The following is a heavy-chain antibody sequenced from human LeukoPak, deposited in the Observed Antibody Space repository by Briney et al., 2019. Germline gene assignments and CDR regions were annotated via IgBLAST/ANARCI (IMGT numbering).Heavy chain of an antibody. D-gene: IGHD3-22*01. CDR3: ARASRYYDSSGYYRDY. V-gene: IGHV4-31*03. CDR1: GGSISSGGYY. J-gene: IGHJ4*02. CDR2: IYYSGST. Sequence: ASGTLSLTCTVSGGSISSGGYYWSWIRQHPGKGLEWIGYIYYSGSTYYNPSLKSRVTISVDTSKNQFSLKLSSVTAADTAVYYCARASRYYDSSGYYRDYWGQGTLVTVSS.